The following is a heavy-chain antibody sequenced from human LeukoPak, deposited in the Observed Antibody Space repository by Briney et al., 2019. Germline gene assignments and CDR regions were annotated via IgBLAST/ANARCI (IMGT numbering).Heavy chain of an antibody. D-gene: IGHD5-12*01. Sequence: GGSLRLSCAASGFTFSHYWMHWVRQVPGKGLVWVSHINNDGSSTTYADSVKGRFTISRDNSKNTLYLQMNSLRAEDTAVYYCARGPSGYHNTGGQGTLVTVSS. CDR2: INNDGSST. CDR1: GFTFSHYW. J-gene: IGHJ4*02. CDR3: ARGPSGYHNT. V-gene: IGHV3-74*01.